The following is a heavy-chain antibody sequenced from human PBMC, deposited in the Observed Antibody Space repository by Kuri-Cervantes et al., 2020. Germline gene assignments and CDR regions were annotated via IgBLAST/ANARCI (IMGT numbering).Heavy chain of an antibody. Sequence: GGSLRLSCTASGFTFGDYAMSWVRQAPGKGLEWVGFIRSKAYGGTTEYAASVKGRFTISRDDSKSIAYLQMNSLRDEDTAVYFCARDSGGIQLAYWGQGTLVTVSS. J-gene: IGHJ4*02. V-gene: IGHV3-49*04. CDR1: GFTFGDYA. CDR3: ARDSGGIQLAY. CDR2: IRSKAYGGTT. D-gene: IGHD5-18*01.